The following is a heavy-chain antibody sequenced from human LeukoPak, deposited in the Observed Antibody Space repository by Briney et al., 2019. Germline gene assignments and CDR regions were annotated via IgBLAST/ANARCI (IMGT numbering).Heavy chain of an antibody. Sequence: SSETLSLTCTVSGGSIRSADYYWSWLRQSPGKGLEWIGYIYYSGSTYYNPSLESRVTISVDTSKNQFSLRLSSVTAADTAVYYCARVNDFWSGYPKWLDPWGQGTLVTVSS. V-gene: IGHV4-30-4*01. CDR1: GGSIRSADYY. D-gene: IGHD3-3*01. CDR2: IYYSGST. CDR3: ARVNDFWSGYPKWLDP. J-gene: IGHJ5*02.